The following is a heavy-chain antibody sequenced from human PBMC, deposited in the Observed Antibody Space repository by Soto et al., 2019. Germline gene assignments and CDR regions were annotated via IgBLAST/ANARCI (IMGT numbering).Heavy chain of an antibody. D-gene: IGHD3-16*01. CDR1: GGTFSSYT. Sequence: QVQLVQSGAEVKKPGSSVKVSCKASGGTFSSYTITWVRQAPGQGLEWLGRIIPILGIANYAQKFQVRVTNTADKSTNTAYMALSSLRSEDTAVYYCARDRRLDPNYYYYMDVCGKGTTVTVSS. CDR2: IIPILGIA. V-gene: IGHV1-69*08. J-gene: IGHJ6*03. CDR3: ARDRRLDPNYYYYMDV.